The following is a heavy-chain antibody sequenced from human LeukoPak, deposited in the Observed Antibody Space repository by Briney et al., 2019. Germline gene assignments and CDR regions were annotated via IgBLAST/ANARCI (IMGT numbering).Heavy chain of an antibody. Sequence: SETLSLTCAVYGGSFNGYYWRWVRQPPRKGLEWIGEINHSVSTNYNPSLKSRVTISVDTSKNQFSLKLSSVTAADTAVYYCARHEPTDCSVGSCSPGWFDPWGQGTLVTVSS. J-gene: IGHJ5*02. CDR1: GGSFNGYY. CDR2: INHSVST. D-gene: IGHD2-15*01. CDR3: ARHEPTDCSVGSCSPGWFDP. V-gene: IGHV4-34*01.